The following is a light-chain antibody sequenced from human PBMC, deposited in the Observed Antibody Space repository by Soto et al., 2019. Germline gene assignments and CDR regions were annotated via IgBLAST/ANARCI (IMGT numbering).Light chain of an antibody. CDR3: QQRGET. CDR2: DAS. V-gene: IGKV3-11*01. CDR1: QSVGSY. Sequence: EIVLTQSPGTLSLSPGERATLSCRASQSVGSYLGWYQHKPGHPPRLLMFDASRRATGIPPRFSGGGFGTQFTLTINNLEPDDFAVYYCQQRGETFGPGTRLEIK. J-gene: IGKJ5*01.